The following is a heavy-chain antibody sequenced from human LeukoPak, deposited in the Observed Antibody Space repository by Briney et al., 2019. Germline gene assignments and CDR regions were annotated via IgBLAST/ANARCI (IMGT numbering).Heavy chain of an antibody. D-gene: IGHD6-13*01. Sequence: ASVKVSCKASGYTFTDYYMHWVRQAPGQGLEWMGWINSNSGGTNYAQKFQGRVTMTRDTSISTAYMELSSLRSDDTAVYYCARIAAAGVAYYYMDVWGKGTTVTVSS. J-gene: IGHJ6*03. CDR2: INSNSGGT. CDR1: GYTFTDYY. V-gene: IGHV1-2*02. CDR3: ARIAAAGVAYYYMDV.